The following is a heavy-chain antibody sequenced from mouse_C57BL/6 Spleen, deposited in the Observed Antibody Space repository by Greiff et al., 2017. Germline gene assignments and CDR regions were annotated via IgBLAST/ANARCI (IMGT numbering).Heavy chain of an antibody. CDR2: IDPEDGET. Sequence: EVQLQQPGAELVKPGASVKLSCTASGFNIKDYYMHWVKQRTEQGLEWIGEIDPEDGETKYAQKFQGKATITSDTSSNTAYLQLSSLTSGDTAVDYGARSGGGYYVGYFDVWGTGTTVTVSS. D-gene: IGHD2-3*01. CDR3: ARSGGGYYVGYFDV. V-gene: IGHV14-2*01. CDR1: GFNIKDYY. J-gene: IGHJ1*03.